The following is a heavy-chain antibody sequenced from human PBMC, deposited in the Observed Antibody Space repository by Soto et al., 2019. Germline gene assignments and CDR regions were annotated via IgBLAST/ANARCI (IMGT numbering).Heavy chain of an antibody. CDR2: ISYDGSNT. D-gene: IGHD2-15*01. Sequence: QVQLVEAGGGVVQPGRSLRLSCAASGFTFNTYGMHWVRQAPGKGLEWVAVISYDGSNTDYGDSVKGRFTVSRDNSKNTLYLQMNSLRPEDTAVYYCARDDGGKGRVWYFNLWGRGTLVKVSS. V-gene: IGHV3-30*03. CDR1: GFTFNTYG. J-gene: IGHJ2*01. CDR3: ARDDGGKGRVWYFNL.